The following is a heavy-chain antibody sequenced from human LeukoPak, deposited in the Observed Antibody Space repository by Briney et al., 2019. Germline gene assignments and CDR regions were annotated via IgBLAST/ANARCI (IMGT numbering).Heavy chain of an antibody. Sequence: PSETLSLTCTVSGYSISSGYYWGWIRQPPGKGLEWIGSIYHSGSTYYNPSLKSRVTISVDTSKNQFSLKLSSVTAADTAVYYCARRGRLLWFGEFYFDYWGQGTLVTVSS. CDR2: IYHSGST. CDR3: ARRGRLLWFGEFYFDY. V-gene: IGHV4-38-2*02. J-gene: IGHJ4*02. D-gene: IGHD3-10*01. CDR1: GYSISSGYY.